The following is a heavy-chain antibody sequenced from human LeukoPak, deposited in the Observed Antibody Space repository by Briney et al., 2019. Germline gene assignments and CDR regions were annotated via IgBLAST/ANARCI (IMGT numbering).Heavy chain of an antibody. CDR2: ISSDERST. CDR1: GFTFSSYW. D-gene: IGHD1-26*01. CDR3: AREGGSFLRYFDS. J-gene: IGHJ4*02. V-gene: IGHV3-74*01. Sequence: GGSLRLSCAASGFTFSSYWMHWVRHAPGEGLVWVSRISSDERSTNYADSVKGRFTISRDNAKNTLYLQMNSLRAEDTAVYFCAREGGSFLRYFDSWGQGTLVTVSS.